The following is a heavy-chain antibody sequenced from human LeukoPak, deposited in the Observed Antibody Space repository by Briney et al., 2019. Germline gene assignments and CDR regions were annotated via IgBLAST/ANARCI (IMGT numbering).Heavy chain of an antibody. V-gene: IGHV1-69*04. CDR1: GGTFSSYA. Sequence: SVKVSCKASGGTFSSYAISWVRQAPGQGLEWMGRIIPILGIANYAQKFQGRVTITADKSTSTAYVELSSLRSEDTAVYYCARVPLFRQTASRHYYYYMDVWGKGTTVTVSS. CDR3: ARVPLFRQTASRHYYYYMDV. CDR2: IIPILGIA. D-gene: IGHD3-10*02. J-gene: IGHJ6*03.